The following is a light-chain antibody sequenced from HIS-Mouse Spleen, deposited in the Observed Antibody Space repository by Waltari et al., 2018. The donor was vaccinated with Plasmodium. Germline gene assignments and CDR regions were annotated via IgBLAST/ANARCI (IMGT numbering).Light chain of an antibody. CDR2: KAC. Sequence: DIQMTQSPSTLSASVGDRVTITCRASQSISSRLAWDQQKPGKAPKLLIYKACSLESGVPSRFSGSGSGKELTLTIRSLQPDDFATYYCQQDNSYSWPFGQGTKVEIK. V-gene: IGKV1-5*03. CDR3: QQDNSYSWP. J-gene: IGKJ1*01. CDR1: QSISSR.